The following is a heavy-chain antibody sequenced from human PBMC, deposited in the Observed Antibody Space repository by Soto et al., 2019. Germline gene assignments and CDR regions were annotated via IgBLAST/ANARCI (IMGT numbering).Heavy chain of an antibody. Sequence: QVQLVQSGAEVKKPGSSVKVSCKASGGTFSSYAISWVRQAPGQGREWMGGIIPIFGTANYEQKFQGRVTITADESTSTDYMELSSLRSEDTAVYYCALRHPEQGYYYYGMDVGGQGTTVTVSS. CDR2: IIPIFGTA. V-gene: IGHV1-69*01. CDR3: ALRHPEQGYYYYGMDV. CDR1: GGTFSSYA. J-gene: IGHJ6*02. D-gene: IGHD1-26*01.